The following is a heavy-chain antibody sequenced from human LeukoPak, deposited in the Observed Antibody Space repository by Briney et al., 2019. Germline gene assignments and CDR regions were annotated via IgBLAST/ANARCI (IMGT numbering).Heavy chain of an antibody. J-gene: IGHJ4*02. CDR1: GGSISSGGYY. D-gene: IGHD5-24*01. CDR3: ARVGMATITFDY. Sequence: SQTLSLTCTVSGGSISSGGYYWSWIRQPPGKGLEWIGYIYYTGSTNYNPSLKSRVTISVDTSKNQFSLKLSSVTAADTAVYYCARVGMATITFDYWGQGTLVTVSS. V-gene: IGHV4-61*08. CDR2: IYYTGST.